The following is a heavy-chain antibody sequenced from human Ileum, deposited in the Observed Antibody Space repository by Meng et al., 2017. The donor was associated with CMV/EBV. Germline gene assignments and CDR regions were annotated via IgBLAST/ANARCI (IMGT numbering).Heavy chain of an antibody. Sequence: QVQLVESGGGVVQPGRSLRLSCAASGFSFSSYGMHWVRQAPGKGLEWVAIISYDGSDTYYADSVKGRFTISRDNSKNTLYLQMNRLRADDTALYYCAKAPEILGYYFEYWGQGTLVTVSS. V-gene: IGHV3-30*18. CDR1: GFSFSSYG. CDR2: ISYDGSDT. CDR3: AKAPEILGYYFEY. J-gene: IGHJ4*02.